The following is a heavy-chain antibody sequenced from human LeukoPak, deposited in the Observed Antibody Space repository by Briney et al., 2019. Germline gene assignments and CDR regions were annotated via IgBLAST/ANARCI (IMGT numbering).Heavy chain of an antibody. CDR3: ARTQSYFDY. V-gene: IGHV4-59*01. J-gene: IGHJ4*02. D-gene: IGHD2-21*01. CDR2: IYYSGST. Sequence: SETLSLTCAVSGGSISSYFWSWIRQPPGKGLEWIGHIYYSGSTNYNPSLKTRVTITVDTSKNQFSLELSSVTAADTAVYYCARTQSYFDYWGQGTLVTVSS. CDR1: GGSISSYF.